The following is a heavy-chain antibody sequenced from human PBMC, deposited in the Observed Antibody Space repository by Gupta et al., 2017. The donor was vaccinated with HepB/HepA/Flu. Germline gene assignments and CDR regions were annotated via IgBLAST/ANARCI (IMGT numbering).Heavy chain of an antibody. D-gene: IGHD4-11*01. CDR3: TRDQPTTVDYYGMDV. CDR2: IRSKAYGGTT. Sequence: EVQLVESGGGLVQPGRSLRLSCTASGFTFGDYAMSWVRQAPGKGLEWVGFIRSKAYGGTTEYAASVKGRFTISRDDSKSIAYLQMNSLKTEDTAVYYCTRDQPTTVDYYGMDVWGQGTTVTVSS. J-gene: IGHJ6*02. CDR1: GFTFGDYA. V-gene: IGHV3-49*04.